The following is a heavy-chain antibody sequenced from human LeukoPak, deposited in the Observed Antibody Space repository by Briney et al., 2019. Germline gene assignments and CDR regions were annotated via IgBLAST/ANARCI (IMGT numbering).Heavy chain of an antibody. CDR3: ARGGYGDYVIPDDAFDI. CDR2: MNPNSGNT. CDR1: GYTFTSYD. Sequence: ASVKVSCKASGYTFTSYDINWVRQATGQGLEWMGWMNPNSGNTGYAQKFQGRVTITRNTSISTAYMELSSLRSEDTAVYYCARGGYGDYVIPDDAFDIWGQGTMVTVSS. J-gene: IGHJ3*02. D-gene: IGHD4-17*01. V-gene: IGHV1-8*03.